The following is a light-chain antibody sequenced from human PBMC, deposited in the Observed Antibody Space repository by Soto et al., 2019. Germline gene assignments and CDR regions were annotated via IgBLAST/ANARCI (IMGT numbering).Light chain of an antibody. J-gene: IGLJ1*01. Sequence: LTPPSSESGYTAQATDISYTGTSSDVGGYNYVSWYQHHPGKAPKLIIYDVSNRPSGVSNPFSGSKSGNTASLTISGLQPEDEADYYCSSYTTSNTRQIVFGTGTKVNVL. CDR3: SSYTTSNTRQIV. V-gene: IGLV2-14*03. CDR2: DVS. CDR1: SSDVGGYNY.